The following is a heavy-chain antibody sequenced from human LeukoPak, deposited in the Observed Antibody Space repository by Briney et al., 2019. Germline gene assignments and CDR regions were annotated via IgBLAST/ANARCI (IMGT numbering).Heavy chain of an antibody. D-gene: IGHD5-18*01. CDR1: GYTFTSYD. V-gene: IGHV7-4-1*02. CDR2: INTNTGNP. Sequence: ASVKVSCKASGYTFTSYDINWVRQAPGQGLEWMGWINTNTGNPTYAQGFTGRFVFSLDTSVSTAYLQISSLKAEDTAVYYCAREVDTAMADAFDIWGQGTMVTVSS. CDR3: AREVDTAMADAFDI. J-gene: IGHJ3*02.